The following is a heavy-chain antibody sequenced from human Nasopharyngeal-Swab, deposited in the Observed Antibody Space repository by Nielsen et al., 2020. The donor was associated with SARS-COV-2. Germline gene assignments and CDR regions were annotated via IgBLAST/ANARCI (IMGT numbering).Heavy chain of an antibody. J-gene: IGHJ4*02. CDR1: GFTVSSNY. Sequence: GESLKISCEASGFTVSSNYMSWVRKAPGKGLEWVSVIYSDGSTSYADSVKGRFTISRDKYKNTLYLQMNSLRTEDTAVYYCAGKYSNGWYRFWGQGTLVTVSS. V-gene: IGHV3-53*01. CDR3: AGKYSNGWYRF. CDR2: IYSDGST. D-gene: IGHD6-19*01.